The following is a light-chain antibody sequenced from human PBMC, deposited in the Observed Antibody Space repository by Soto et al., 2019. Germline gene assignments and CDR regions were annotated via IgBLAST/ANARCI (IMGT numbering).Light chain of an antibody. V-gene: IGKV1-5*01. Sequence: DIQMTQSPSSLSASVGDSVIITCRASQSVTFRLAWYQQKPGKAPKLLISDASNLESGVPSRFSGGGSGTEFTLTISSLQPDDFATYYCQQYNSYSGTFGQGTKV. CDR2: DAS. CDR1: QSVTFR. CDR3: QQYNSYSGT. J-gene: IGKJ1*01.